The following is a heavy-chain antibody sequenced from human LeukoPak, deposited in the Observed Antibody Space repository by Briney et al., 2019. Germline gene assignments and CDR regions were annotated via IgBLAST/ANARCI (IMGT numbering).Heavy chain of an antibody. CDR1: GFTVTTNY. D-gene: IGHD1-26*01. J-gene: IGHJ4*02. V-gene: IGHV3-66*01. Sequence: GGSLRLSCAASGFTVTTNYMTWVRQAPGKGLEWVSIIYSGGYTDYADSVKGRFTISRDNSKNTLDLQMNSLRAEDTVVYYCARRLEYSGSNGVFDYWGQGTLVTVSS. CDR3: ARRLEYSGSNGVFDY. CDR2: IYSGGYT.